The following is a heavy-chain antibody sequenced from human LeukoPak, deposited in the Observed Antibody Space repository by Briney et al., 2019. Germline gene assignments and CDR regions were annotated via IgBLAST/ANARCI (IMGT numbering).Heavy chain of an antibody. D-gene: IGHD2-15*01. Sequence: SVKVSFKDSGGTFSSYSINWVRQAPRQGLEWMGGLIPLFNTPNYAQKFQGRVSITADTSTNTPYMELSSLTSEDTAVYYCTRTGIPGYCGAATCSNWLDPWGQGTLVTVSS. CDR1: GGTFSSYS. V-gene: IGHV1-69*06. J-gene: IGHJ5*02. CDR3: TRTGIPGYCGAATCSNWLDP. CDR2: LIPLFNTP.